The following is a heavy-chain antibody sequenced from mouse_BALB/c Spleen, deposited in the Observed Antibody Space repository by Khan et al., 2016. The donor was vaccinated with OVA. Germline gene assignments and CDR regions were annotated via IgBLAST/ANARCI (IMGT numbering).Heavy chain of an antibody. CDR1: GYTFTDYN. J-gene: IGHJ3*01. CDR2: IYPGSDNT. CDR3: AREWAAWFPY. V-gene: IGHV1-77*01. Sequence: QVQLKQSGAELARPGASVKLSCKTSGYTFTDYNINWMRQRTGQGLEWIGEIYPGSDNTFYNEKFRGKATLTADKSSSTAYMPLSSLTSEDSAVYFCAREWAAWFPYWGQGTLVTVSA.